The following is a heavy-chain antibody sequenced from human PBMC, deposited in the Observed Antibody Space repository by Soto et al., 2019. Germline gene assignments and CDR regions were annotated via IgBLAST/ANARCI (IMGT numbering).Heavy chain of an antibody. D-gene: IGHD6-13*01. CDR3: AKGGSAALIAPSGRDNWFDP. V-gene: IGHV3-9*01. J-gene: IGHJ5*02. CDR1: GFAFDDYV. CDR2: ITWNGGTI. Sequence: SLRLSCAASGFAFDDYVMHWVRQPPGRGLAWVSGITWNGGTIRYVDSVKGRFTISRDNAENSLYLQMNSLRPEDTAVYYCAKGGSAALIAPSGRDNWFDPWGQGTQVTVSS.